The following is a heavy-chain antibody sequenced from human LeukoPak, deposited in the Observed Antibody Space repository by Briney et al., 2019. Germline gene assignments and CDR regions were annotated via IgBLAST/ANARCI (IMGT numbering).Heavy chain of an antibody. CDR1: GGSFSGYY. V-gene: IGHV4-34*01. CDR3: ARQVFIAAAGFDY. Sequence: SETLSLTCAVYGGSFSGYYWSWIRQPPGKGLERIGEINHSGSTNYNPSLKSRVTISVDTSKNQFSLKLSSVTAADTAVYYCARQVFIAAAGFDYWGQGTLVTVSS. D-gene: IGHD6-13*01. CDR2: INHSGST. J-gene: IGHJ4*02.